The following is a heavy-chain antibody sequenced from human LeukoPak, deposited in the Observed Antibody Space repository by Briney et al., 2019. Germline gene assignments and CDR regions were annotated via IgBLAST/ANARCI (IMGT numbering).Heavy chain of an antibody. CDR1: GGSISSGDYY. CDR2: IYYSGST. J-gene: IGHJ4*02. Sequence: SETLSLTCTVSGGSISSGDYYWSWIRQPPGKGLEWIGYIYYSGSTYYNPSLKSRVTISVDTSKNQFSLKLSSVTAADRAVYYCASFSGSYYSYSDYWGQGTLVTVSS. CDR3: ASFSGSYYSYSDY. V-gene: IGHV4-30-4*08. D-gene: IGHD1-26*01.